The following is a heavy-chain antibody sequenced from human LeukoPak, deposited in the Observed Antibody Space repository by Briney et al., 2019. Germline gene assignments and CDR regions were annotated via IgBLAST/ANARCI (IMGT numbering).Heavy chain of an antibody. D-gene: IGHD3-22*01. V-gene: IGHV3-30-3*01. Sequence: GRSLRLSCAASGFTFSSYVMHWVRQAPGKGLEWVAVISYDGSNKDHADSVKGRFTISRDNSKNTLYLQMNSLRAEDTALYYCARDLRVVITGSFDSWGQGTLVTVSS. CDR2: ISYDGSNK. CDR1: GFTFSSYV. CDR3: ARDLRVVITGSFDS. J-gene: IGHJ4*02.